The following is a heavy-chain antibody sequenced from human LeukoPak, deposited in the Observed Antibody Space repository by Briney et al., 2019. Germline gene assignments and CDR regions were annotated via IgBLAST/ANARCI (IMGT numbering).Heavy chain of an antibody. V-gene: IGHV3-21*01. J-gene: IGHJ3*01. CDR2: ISSSSSYI. CDR1: RFTFSDYT. Sequence: KAGGSLRLSCAASRFTFSDYTMNWVRQAPGKGVQWVSSISSSSSYIYYADSVKGRFTISRDNAKNSLYLQMNSLRAEDTAVYYCARHTNLLRPASDAFAFWGQGTMVTVSS. D-gene: IGHD1-14*01. CDR3: ARHTNLLRPASDAFAF.